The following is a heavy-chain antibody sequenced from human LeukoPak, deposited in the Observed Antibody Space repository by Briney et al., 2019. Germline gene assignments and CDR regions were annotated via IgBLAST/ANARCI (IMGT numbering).Heavy chain of an antibody. Sequence: ASVKVSCKASGYTLTSYYMHWVRQAPGQGLEWMGIINPSGGSTSYAQKFQGRVTMTRDTSTSTVYMELSSLRSEDTAVYYCARDTYYYDSSGYYPRPRGDSFDYWGQGTLVTVSS. CDR2: INPSGGST. CDR1: GYTLTSYY. V-gene: IGHV1-46*01. CDR3: ARDTYYYDSSGYYPRPRGDSFDY. J-gene: IGHJ4*02. D-gene: IGHD3-22*01.